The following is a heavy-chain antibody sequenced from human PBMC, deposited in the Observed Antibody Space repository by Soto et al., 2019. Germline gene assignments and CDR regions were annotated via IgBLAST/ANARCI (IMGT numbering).Heavy chain of an antibody. CDR1: GYSFSNYW. J-gene: IGHJ6*01. CDR3: ARHETDCLYHYYCGIDV. CDR2: IYPGDSVT. Sequence: EVQLVQSGAEVKKPGESLKISCKGSGYSFSNYWISWLRYMPGKGLEWMAIIYPGDSVTKYSPSFQGKVTISADKSISTAYLPWSSLKASDTAIYYCARHETDCLYHYYCGIDV. D-gene: IGHD2-15*01. V-gene: IGHV5-51*01.